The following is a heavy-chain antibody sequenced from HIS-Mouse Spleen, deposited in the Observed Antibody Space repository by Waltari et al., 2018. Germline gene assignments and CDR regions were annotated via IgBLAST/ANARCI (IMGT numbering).Heavy chain of an antibody. J-gene: IGHJ2*01. CDR3: AREIPYSSSWYDWYFDL. D-gene: IGHD6-13*01. V-gene: IGHV4-39*07. CDR1: GCSLSSSSYF. Sequence: QLQLQESGPGLVKPSEPLSPPSTVSGCSLSSSSYFWCWIRQPPGKGLEWIGSIYYSGSTYYNPSLKSRVTISVDTSKNQFSLKLSSVTAADTAVYYCAREIPYSSSWYDWYFDLWGRGTLVTVSS. CDR2: IYYSGST.